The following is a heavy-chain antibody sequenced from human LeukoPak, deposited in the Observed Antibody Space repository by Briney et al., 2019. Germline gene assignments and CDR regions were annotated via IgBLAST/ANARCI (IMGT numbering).Heavy chain of an antibody. CDR1: KFTFSSFS. Sequence: GGSVRLPCAASKFTFSSFSLSGVRRAPGKGLKGVSAISGSGGSTYYADSVKGRFTISRDNSKNTLFLQMNSLRAEDTAVYYCAGGGFGEAYYYYYMDVWGKGTTVTVSS. CDR2: ISGSGGST. J-gene: IGHJ6*03. V-gene: IGHV3-23*01. CDR3: AGGGFGEAYYYYYMDV. D-gene: IGHD3-10*01.